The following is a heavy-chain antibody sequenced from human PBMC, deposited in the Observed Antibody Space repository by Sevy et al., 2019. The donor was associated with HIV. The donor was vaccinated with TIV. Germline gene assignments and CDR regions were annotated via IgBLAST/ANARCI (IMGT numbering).Heavy chain of an antibody. CDR3: ARGISKSSGPFDY. J-gene: IGHJ4*02. D-gene: IGHD6-19*01. V-gene: IGHV3-30-3*01. Sequence: GGSLRLSCAASGFTFSSYAMHWVRQAPGKGLEWVAVISYDGSNKYYADSVKGRFTISRDNSKNRLYLQMNSLRAEDTAGYYCARGISKSSGPFDYWGQGTLVTVSS. CDR2: ISYDGSNK. CDR1: GFTFSSYA.